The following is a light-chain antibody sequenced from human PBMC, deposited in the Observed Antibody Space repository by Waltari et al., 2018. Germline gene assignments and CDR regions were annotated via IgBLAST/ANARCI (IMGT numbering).Light chain of an antibody. CDR1: QGITSY. V-gene: IGKV1-9*01. CDR2: AAS. Sequence: DIQLTQSPSFLSASVGDRVTITCPASQGITSYLAWYQQKPGKAPKLLIYAASTLQSGVPSRFSGSGSGTEFTLTFSSLQPEDFATYYCQQVNSYPITFGQGTRLEIK. J-gene: IGKJ5*01. CDR3: QQVNSYPIT.